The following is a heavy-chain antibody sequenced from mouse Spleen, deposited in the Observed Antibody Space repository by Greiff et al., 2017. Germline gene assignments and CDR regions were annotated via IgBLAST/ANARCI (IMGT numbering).Heavy chain of an antibody. CDR2: ISSGGDYI. CDR3: TRESTTVVATDFDV. V-gene: IGHV5-9-1*02. J-gene: IGHJ1*03. Sequence: EVKLVESGEGLVKPGGSLKLSCAASGFTFSSYAMSWVRQTPEKRLEWVAFISSGGDYIYYADTVKGRFTISRDNARNTLYLQMSSLKSEDTAMYYCTRESTTVVATDFDVWGTGTTVTVSS. CDR1: GFTFSSYA. D-gene: IGHD1-1*01.